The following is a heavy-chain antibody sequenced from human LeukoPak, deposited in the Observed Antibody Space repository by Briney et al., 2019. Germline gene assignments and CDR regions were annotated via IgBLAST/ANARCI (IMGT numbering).Heavy chain of an antibody. J-gene: IGHJ4*02. Sequence: ASVKVSCKASGGTFSNYAINWVRQAPGQGLEWMGESIPIFGSVKFAQKFQGRVTITADESTSTVYMELNSLRPEDTAVYYCARSAHYSSAFGLWGQGTLVTVSS. V-gene: IGHV1-69*13. D-gene: IGHD4-11*01. CDR1: GGTFSNYA. CDR2: SIPIFGSV. CDR3: ARSAHYSSAFGL.